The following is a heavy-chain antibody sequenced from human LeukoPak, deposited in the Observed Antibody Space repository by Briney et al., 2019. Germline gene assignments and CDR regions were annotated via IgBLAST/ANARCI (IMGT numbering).Heavy chain of an antibody. D-gene: IGHD3-10*01. V-gene: IGHV1-69*05. Sequence: SVKVSCKASGGTFSSYAISWVRQAPGEGLEWMGGIIPIFGTANYAQKFQGRVTITTDESTSTAYMELSSLRSEDTAVYYCARDEGNYYGSGSYSLDYWGQGTLVTVSS. CDR1: GGTFSSYA. CDR2: IIPIFGTA. J-gene: IGHJ4*02. CDR3: ARDEGNYYGSGSYSLDY.